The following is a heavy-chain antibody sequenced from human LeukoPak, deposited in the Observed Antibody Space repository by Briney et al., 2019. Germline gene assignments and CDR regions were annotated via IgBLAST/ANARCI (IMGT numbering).Heavy chain of an antibody. CDR1: GFTFSSYW. V-gene: IGHV3-7*01. Sequence: GGSLRLSCAASGFTFSSYWMSWVRQAPGKGLEWVANIKQDGSEKYYVDSVKGRFTISRDNAKNSLYLQMNSLRAEDTAVYYCAREEVMTTDDDALYFDYWGQGTLVSVSS. D-gene: IGHD4-17*01. CDR2: IKQDGSEK. J-gene: IGHJ4*02. CDR3: AREEVMTTDDDALYFDY.